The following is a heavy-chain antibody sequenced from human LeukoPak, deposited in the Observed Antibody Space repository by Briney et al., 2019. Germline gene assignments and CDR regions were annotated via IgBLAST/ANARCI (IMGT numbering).Heavy chain of an antibody. D-gene: IGHD6-19*01. V-gene: IGHV1-69*13. Sequence: SVKVSCKASGGTFSSYAISWVRQAPGQELEWMGGIIPIFGTANYAQKFQGRVTITADESTSTAYMELSSLRSEDTAVYYCARTPPSSGWHGDYYYYYYMDVWGKGTTVTISS. CDR3: ARTPPSSGWHGDYYYYYYMDV. CDR2: IIPIFGTA. J-gene: IGHJ6*03. CDR1: GGTFSSYA.